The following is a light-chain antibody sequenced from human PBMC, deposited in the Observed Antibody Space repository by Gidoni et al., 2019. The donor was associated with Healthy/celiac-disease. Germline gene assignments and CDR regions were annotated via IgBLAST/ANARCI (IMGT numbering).Light chain of an antibody. CDR3: QQRSNWPTIT. V-gene: IGKV3-11*01. CDR2: DAS. J-gene: IGKJ3*01. Sequence: TVLTQSPATLSLSPGESTTLSCRASQSVSSYLAWYQQKPGQAPRLLIYDASNRATGIPARFSGSGSGTDFTLTISSLEPEDFAVYYCQQRSNWPTITFGPGTKVDIK. CDR1: QSVSSY.